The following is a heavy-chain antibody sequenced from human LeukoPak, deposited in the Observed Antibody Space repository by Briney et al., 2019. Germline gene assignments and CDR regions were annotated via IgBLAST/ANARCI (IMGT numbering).Heavy chain of an antibody. CDR3: AKDLRYSSSW. CDR1: GFTFSSYG. J-gene: IGHJ4*02. V-gene: IGHV3-30*02. CDR2: ILFDGSNK. D-gene: IGHD6-13*01. Sequence: PGGSLRLSCAVSGFTFSSYGMYWVRQAPGKGLEWVAFILFDGSNKYYADSVKDRFTISRDNSKNTLYLQMNSLRAEDTAVYYCAKDLRYSSSWWGQGTLVTVSS.